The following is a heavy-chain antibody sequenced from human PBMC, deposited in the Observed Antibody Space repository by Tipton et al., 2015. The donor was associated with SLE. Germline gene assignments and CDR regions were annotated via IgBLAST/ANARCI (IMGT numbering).Heavy chain of an antibody. J-gene: IGHJ4*02. Sequence: TLSLTCTVSGGSISSHYWSWIRQPPGKGLEWIGYIYYSGSTNYSPPLKSRVTISVDKSKNQFSLKLSSVTAADTAVYYCARSRGYSYGGHFDYWGQGTLVTVSS. CDR3: ARSRGYSYGGHFDY. CDR2: IYYSGST. V-gene: IGHV4-59*11. D-gene: IGHD5-18*01. CDR1: GGSISSHY.